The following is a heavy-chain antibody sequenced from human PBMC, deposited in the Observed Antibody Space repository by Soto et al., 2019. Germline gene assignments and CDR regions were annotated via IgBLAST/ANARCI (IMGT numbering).Heavy chain of an antibody. D-gene: IGHD3-3*01. CDR2: IYWDDDK. Sequence: SPPKLVTSTQSLTLTCTFSGFSLSTNGVGVGRIRQPPGKALEWLALIYWDDDKRYSPSLKSRLTITKDTSKNQVVLTMTNMDPVDTATYYCAHNRAVPRLEWYPLDYYSYMAVRVKGTTVPVSS. J-gene: IGHJ6*03. V-gene: IGHV2-5*02. CDR3: AHNRAVPRLEWYPLDYYSYMAV. CDR1: GFSLSTNGVG.